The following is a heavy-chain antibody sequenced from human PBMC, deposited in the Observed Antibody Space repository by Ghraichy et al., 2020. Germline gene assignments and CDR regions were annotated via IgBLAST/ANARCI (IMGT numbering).Heavy chain of an antibody. D-gene: IGHD6-19*01. CDR3: ATGISVPQGMDV. J-gene: IGHJ6*02. CDR1: GDTLTELS. V-gene: IGHV1-24*01. Sequence: ASVKVSCKVSGDTLTELSMHWVRQSPGKGLEWMGNFDPEDGETMNAQRFQGRVSMTGDTTTDTAYMELSSLTSEDTAVYYCATGISVPQGMDVWGQGTTVTVSS. CDR2: FDPEDGET.